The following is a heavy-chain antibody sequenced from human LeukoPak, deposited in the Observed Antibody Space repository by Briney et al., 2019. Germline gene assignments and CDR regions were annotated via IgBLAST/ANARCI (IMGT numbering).Heavy chain of an antibody. CDR1: GFTLSSYE. D-gene: IGHD6-13*01. Sequence: GGSLRLSCTVSGFTLSSYEMSWIRQAPGKGLEWVSGINWNGGSTGYADSVKGRFTISRDNSKNTLYLQMNSLRAEDTAVYYCAKDGEIYIAAAGTFDYWGQGTLVTVSS. J-gene: IGHJ4*02. CDR2: INWNGGST. V-gene: IGHV3-23*01. CDR3: AKDGEIYIAAAGTFDY.